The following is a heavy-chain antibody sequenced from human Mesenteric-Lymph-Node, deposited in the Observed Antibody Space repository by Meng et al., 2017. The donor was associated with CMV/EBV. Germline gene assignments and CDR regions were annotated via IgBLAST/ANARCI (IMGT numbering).Heavy chain of an antibody. D-gene: IGHD2-21*01. CDR3: ARDNSWVYGMDV. Sequence: ASVKVSCKASGGTFSSYAISWVRQAPGQGLEWMGWITTYNGDPKYAQNFQGRVTMTTDTSTSTVYMELRGLRSDDTAMYYCARDNSWVYGMDVWGQGTTVTVSS. J-gene: IGHJ6*02. CDR2: ITTYNGDP. CDR1: GGTFSSYA. V-gene: IGHV1-18*01.